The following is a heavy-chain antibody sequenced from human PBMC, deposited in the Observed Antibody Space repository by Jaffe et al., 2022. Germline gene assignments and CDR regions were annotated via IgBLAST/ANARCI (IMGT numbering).Heavy chain of an antibody. Sequence: EVQLVQSGGGLVQPGGSLRLSCAASGFTFNMYWMHWVRQPPGKGLVWVSRINSDGKSASYADSVKGRFTISRDNAKNTLYLQMDNLRTEDAAVYYCVRDDRYIPYVWGQGTMVTVSP. J-gene: IGHJ3*01. CDR2: INSDGKSA. D-gene: IGHD2-21*02. V-gene: IGHV3-74*01. CDR3: VRDDRYIPYV. CDR1: GFTFNMYW.